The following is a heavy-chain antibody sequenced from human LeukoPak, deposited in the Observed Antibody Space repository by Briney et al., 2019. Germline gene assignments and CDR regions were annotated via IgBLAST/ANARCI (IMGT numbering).Heavy chain of an antibody. D-gene: IGHD6-19*01. J-gene: IGHJ4*02. CDR1: AGSISSSNYY. Sequence: SETLSLTCTVSAGSISSSNYYWGWIRQPPGKGLEWIGSIYYSGRTYYNPSLKSRVTMSVDTSKNQFSLKLSSVTAADTAVYYCARDGDSSGWPRIDYWGQGTLVTVSS. CDR3: ARDGDSSGWPRIDY. CDR2: IYYSGRT. V-gene: IGHV4-39*07.